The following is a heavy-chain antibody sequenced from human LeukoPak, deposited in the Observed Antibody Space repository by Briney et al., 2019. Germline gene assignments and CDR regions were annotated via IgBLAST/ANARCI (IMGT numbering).Heavy chain of an antibody. V-gene: IGHV3-21*01. J-gene: IGHJ4*02. D-gene: IGHD4-17*01. CDR2: ISTSSSYI. CDR3: ARAPPTVTVQFDY. Sequence: GGSPRLSCAASGFTFSNYNMNWVRQAPGKGLEWVSSISTSSSYIYYADSVKGRFTISRDNAKNSLYLQMNSLKAEDTAVYYCARAPPTVTVQFDYWGQGILVTVSS. CDR1: GFTFSNYN.